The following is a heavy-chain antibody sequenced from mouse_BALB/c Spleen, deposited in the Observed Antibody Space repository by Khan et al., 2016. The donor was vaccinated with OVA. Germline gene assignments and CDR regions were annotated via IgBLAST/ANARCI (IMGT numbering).Heavy chain of an antibody. Sequence: EVQLQESGPGLVKPSQSLSLTCTVTGYSITSDYAWNWIRQFPGNKLEWMGYITYSGSTSYNPSLKSRISISRDTSKNQFFLQLNSVTTKDTATYFCGGRSVWGAGTTVTVSS. CDR3: GGRSV. CDR1: GYSITSDYA. CDR2: ITYSGST. J-gene: IGHJ1*01. V-gene: IGHV3-2*02.